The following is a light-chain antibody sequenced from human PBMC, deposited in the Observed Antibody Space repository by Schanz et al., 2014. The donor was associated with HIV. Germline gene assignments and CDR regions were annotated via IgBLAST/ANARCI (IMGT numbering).Light chain of an antibody. Sequence: QSALTQPPSASGSPGQSVTISCTGTSSDIGGSKYFFWYQQHPGKAPKLIIYEVNKRPSGVPDRFSGSKSDNTASLTISGLQVEDEADYYCCSYAGSYTFYVFGTGTKLTVL. J-gene: IGLJ1*01. CDR1: SSDIGGSKY. CDR3: CSYAGSYTFYV. V-gene: IGLV2-8*01. CDR2: EVN.